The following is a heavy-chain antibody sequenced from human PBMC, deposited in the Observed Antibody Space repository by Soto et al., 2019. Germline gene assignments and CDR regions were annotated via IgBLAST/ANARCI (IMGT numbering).Heavy chain of an antibody. D-gene: IGHD1-26*01. Sequence: QVQLVQSGAEVKKPGASVKVSCKASGYTFTSYGISWVRQAPGQGLEWMGWISAYNGNTNYAQKLQGSVTLTTDTSTSTAYMELRSLRSDDTAVYYCARDYLAEERGSEYNWFDPWGQGTLVTVSS. CDR3: ARDYLAEERGSEYNWFDP. J-gene: IGHJ5*02. CDR1: GYTFTSYG. V-gene: IGHV1-18*01. CDR2: ISAYNGNT.